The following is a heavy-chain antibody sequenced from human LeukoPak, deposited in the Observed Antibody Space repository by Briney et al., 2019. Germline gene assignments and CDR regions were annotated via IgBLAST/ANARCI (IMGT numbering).Heavy chain of an antibody. V-gene: IGHV3-23*01. D-gene: IGHD4-17*01. Sequence: SGGSLRLSCAASGFTFSSYGMSWVRQAPGKGLEWVSAISGSGGSTYYADSVKGRFTISRDNSKNTLYLQMNSLRAEDTAVYYCARIYGDYFNYYYMDVWGKGTTVTVSS. CDR1: GFTFSSYG. J-gene: IGHJ6*03. CDR3: ARIYGDYFNYYYMDV. CDR2: ISGSGGST.